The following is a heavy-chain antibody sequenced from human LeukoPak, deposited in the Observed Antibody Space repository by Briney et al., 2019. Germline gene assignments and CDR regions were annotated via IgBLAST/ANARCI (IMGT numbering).Heavy chain of an antibody. V-gene: IGHV4-30-2*01. CDR2: IYRSGST. CDR1: GGSISSTIYS. J-gene: IGHJ3*02. CDR3: VRESGPTADDAFDI. D-gene: IGHD2-21*02. Sequence: PSETLSLTCVVSGGSISSTIYSWGWIRQPPGKGLEWIGNIYRSGSTYYNPSLESRVTISVDRSKNHFSLNLRSVTAADSAVYFCVRESGPTADDAFDIWGQGTMVTVSS.